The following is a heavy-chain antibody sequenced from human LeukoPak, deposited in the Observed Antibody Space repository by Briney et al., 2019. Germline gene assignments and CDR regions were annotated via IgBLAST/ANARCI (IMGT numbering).Heavy chain of an antibody. V-gene: IGHV1-2*02. J-gene: IGHJ4*02. CDR3: AREGYYDSSGYQV. CDR2: INPNSCGT. D-gene: IGHD3-22*01. CDR1: GYTFTGYY. Sequence: ASVKVSCKASGYTFTGYYMHWLRQAPGQGLEWMGWINPNSCGTNYAQKFQGRVTMTRDTSISTDYMELSRLRSDDTAVYYCAREGYYDSSGYQVWGQGTLVTVSS.